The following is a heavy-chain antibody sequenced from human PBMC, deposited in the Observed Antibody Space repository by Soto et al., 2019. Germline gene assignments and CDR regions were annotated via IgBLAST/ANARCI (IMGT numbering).Heavy chain of an antibody. D-gene: IGHD6-19*01. CDR2: ISYDGSNK. CDR3: AKDLKQWLVVPYYFDY. J-gene: IGHJ4*02. CDR1: GFTFSSYC. Sequence: SLRLSCAASGFTFSSYCMHWVRQAPGKGLEWVAVISYDGSNKYYADSVKGRFTISRDNSKNTLYLQMNSLRAEDTAVYYCAKDLKQWLVVPYYFDYWGQGTLVTVSS. V-gene: IGHV3-30*18.